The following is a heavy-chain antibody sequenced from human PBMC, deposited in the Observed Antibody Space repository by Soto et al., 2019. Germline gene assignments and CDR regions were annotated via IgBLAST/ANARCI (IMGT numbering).Heavy chain of an antibody. Sequence: KPSETLSLTCTVSGGSISSYYWSWIRQPPGKGLEWIGYIYYSGSTNYNPSLKSRVTISVDTSKNQFSLKLSSVTAADTAVYCCARDHSGSYYAFDIWGQGTVVTVSS. CDR2: IYYSGST. V-gene: IGHV4-59*01. J-gene: IGHJ3*02. D-gene: IGHD1-26*01. CDR3: ARDHSGSYYAFDI. CDR1: GGSISSYY.